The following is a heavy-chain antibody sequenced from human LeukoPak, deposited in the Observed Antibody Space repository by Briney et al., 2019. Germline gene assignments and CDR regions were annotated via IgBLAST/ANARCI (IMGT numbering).Heavy chain of an antibody. V-gene: IGHV4-34*01. CDR3: ARGGYSSGFGY. CDR2: IIHSGST. J-gene: IGHJ4*02. Sequence: SETLSLTCAVYGGSFSGYYWSWIRQSPGKGLEGIGEIIHSGSTNYNPSLKSRVTVSIDTSKNQFSLNLNSVTAADTAVYYCARGGYSSGFGYWGQGTLVTVSS. D-gene: IGHD6-19*01. CDR1: GGSFSGYY.